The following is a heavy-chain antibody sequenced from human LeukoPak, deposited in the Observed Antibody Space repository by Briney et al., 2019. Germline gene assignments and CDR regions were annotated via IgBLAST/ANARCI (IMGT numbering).Heavy chain of an antibody. J-gene: IGHJ4*02. CDR1: GYSISSGYY. Sequence: SETLSLTCTVSGYSISSGYYWGWIRQPPGKGLEWIGSIYHSGSTYYNPSLKSRVTISVDTSKNQFSLKLSSVTAADTAVYYCARVVDSSGDPRQYYFDYWGQGTLVTVSS. CDR3: ARVVDSSGDPRQYYFDY. D-gene: IGHD3-22*01. CDR2: IYHSGST. V-gene: IGHV4-38-2*02.